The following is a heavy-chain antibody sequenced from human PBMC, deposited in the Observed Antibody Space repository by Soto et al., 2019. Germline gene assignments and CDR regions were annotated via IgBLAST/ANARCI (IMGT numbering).Heavy chain of an antibody. V-gene: IGHV4-59*08. CDR3: ARRTFRDPPGDYFDY. CDR1: GGSISTYY. Sequence: SETLSLTCTVSGGSISTYYWSWIRQPPGKGLEWIGYIYYTGDTNYNPSLRSRVTISVDTSKTQFSLKLSSVTAADTAVYYCARRTFRDPPGDYFDYWGQGRLVTVSS. D-gene: IGHD4-17*01. J-gene: IGHJ4*02. CDR2: IYYTGDT.